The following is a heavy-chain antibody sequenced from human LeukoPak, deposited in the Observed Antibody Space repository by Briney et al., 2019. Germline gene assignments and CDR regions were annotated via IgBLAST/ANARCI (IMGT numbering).Heavy chain of an antibody. V-gene: IGHV4-34*01. J-gene: IGHJ5*02. D-gene: IGHD3-10*01. Sequence: SETLSLTCAVYGGSFSGYYWSWIRQPPGKGLEWIGEINHSGSTNYNPSLKSRVTISVDTSKNQFSLKLSSVTAADTAVYYCARDARRGWFDPWGQGTLATVSS. CDR3: ARDARRGWFDP. CDR1: GGSFSGYY. CDR2: INHSGST.